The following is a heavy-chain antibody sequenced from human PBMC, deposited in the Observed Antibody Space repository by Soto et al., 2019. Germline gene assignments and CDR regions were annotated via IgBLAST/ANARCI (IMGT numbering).Heavy chain of an antibody. Sequence: SETLSLTCDVSGGSISSSNWWTWVRQPPGKGLEWIGAIYHGGNTDYNPSLKSRVTISVDKSKNQFSLTLSSVTAADTAVYYCARGRSDYYYGMDVWGQGTTVTVSS. J-gene: IGHJ6*02. CDR3: ARGRSDYYYGMDV. D-gene: IGHD3-3*01. CDR1: GGSISSSNW. V-gene: IGHV4-4*02. CDR2: IYHGGNT.